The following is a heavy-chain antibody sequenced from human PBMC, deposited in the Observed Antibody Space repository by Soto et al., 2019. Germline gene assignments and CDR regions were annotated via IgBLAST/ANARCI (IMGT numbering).Heavy chain of an antibody. Sequence: PGGSLRLSCAASGFTVSSNYMSWVRQAPGKGLEWVSVIYSGGSTYYADSVKGRFTISRDNSKNTLYLQMNSLRAEDTAVYYCARSMITFGGVIVRRGYGAFDIWGQGAMVTVSS. V-gene: IGHV3-53*01. CDR2: IYSGGST. D-gene: IGHD3-16*02. J-gene: IGHJ3*02. CDR1: GFTVSSNY. CDR3: ARSMITFGGVIVRRGYGAFDI.